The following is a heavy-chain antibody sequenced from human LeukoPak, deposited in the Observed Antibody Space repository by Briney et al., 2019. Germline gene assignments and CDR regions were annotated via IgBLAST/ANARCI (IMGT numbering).Heavy chain of an antibody. CDR1: GYTFTGYY. CDR3: ARNTVTTPLDFDY. CDR2: INPNSGGT. J-gene: IGHJ4*02. V-gene: IGHV1-2*06. Sequence: ASVKVSCKASGYTFTGYYMHWVRQAPGQGLEWMGRINPNSGGTNYAQKFQGRVTITADESTSTAYMELSSLRSEDTAVYYCARNTVTTPLDFDYWGQGTLVTVSS. D-gene: IGHD4-11*01.